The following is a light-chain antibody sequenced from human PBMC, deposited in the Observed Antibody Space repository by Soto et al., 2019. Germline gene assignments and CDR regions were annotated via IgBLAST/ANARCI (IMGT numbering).Light chain of an antibody. CDR2: AAS. V-gene: IGKV1-39*01. CDR1: QSISSS. J-gene: IGKJ2*01. CDR3: QQSYSTPYT. Sequence: DIQMTQSPSSLSASVGDRVTITCRASQSISSSLNWYQQKPGKAPKLLIYAASSLQSGVPSRFSGSGSVTDFTHTISSLQPEDFATYYGQQSYSTPYTFGQGTKLEIK.